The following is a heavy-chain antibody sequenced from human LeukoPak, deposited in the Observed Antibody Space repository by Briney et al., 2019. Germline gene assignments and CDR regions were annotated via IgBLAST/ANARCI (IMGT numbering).Heavy chain of an antibody. CDR2: ISGDGSTT. Sequence: GGSLRLSCAASGFTFSNYLMHWVRQAPGKGLVWVSRISGDGSTTTYADSVKGRFTSSRDNAKNTLYLQMNSMGVEDTAVYYCAREVVGLAFDYWGQGTRATVSS. V-gene: IGHV3-74*01. J-gene: IGHJ4*02. D-gene: IGHD1-26*01. CDR3: AREVVGLAFDY. CDR1: GFTFSNYL.